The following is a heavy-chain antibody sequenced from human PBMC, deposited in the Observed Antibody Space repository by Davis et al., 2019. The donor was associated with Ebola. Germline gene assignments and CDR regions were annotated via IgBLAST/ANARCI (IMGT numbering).Heavy chain of an antibody. CDR2: ISAYNGNT. CDR1: GYTFTSYG. V-gene: IGHV1-18*01. J-gene: IGHJ4*02. CDR3: ARASSSWYYFDY. D-gene: IGHD6-13*01. Sequence: AASVKVSCKASGYTFTSYGISWVRQAPGQGLEWMGWISAYNGNTNYAQKLQGRVTMTTDTSTSTAYMELSSLRSEDTAVYYCARASSSWYYFDYWGQGTLVTVSS.